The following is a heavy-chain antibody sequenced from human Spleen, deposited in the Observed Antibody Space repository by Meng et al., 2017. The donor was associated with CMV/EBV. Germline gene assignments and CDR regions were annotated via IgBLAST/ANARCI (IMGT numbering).Heavy chain of an antibody. D-gene: IGHD3-10*01. Sequence: SETLSLTCAVSGASISTNNWWPWVRQPPGRGLEWIGEIYYSGKINYNPSLKSRVTISVDKAKRLFSLRVNSVTAADTAKYYCARAVGTEAKPYYYYGLDVWGPGTTVTVSS. V-gene: IGHV4-4*02. CDR1: GASISTNNW. J-gene: IGHJ6*02. CDR2: IYYSGKI. CDR3: ARAVGTEAKPYYYYGLDV.